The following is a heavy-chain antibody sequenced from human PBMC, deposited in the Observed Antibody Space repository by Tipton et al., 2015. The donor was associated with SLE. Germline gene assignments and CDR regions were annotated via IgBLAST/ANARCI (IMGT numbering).Heavy chain of an antibody. CDR1: GGSITSHY. V-gene: IGHV4-59*11. J-gene: IGHJ4*01. CDR2: IYYTGSA. Sequence: TLSLTCNVSGGSITSHYWAWIRQPPGKGLEWIGYIYYTGSASYSPSLNSRVSMSVDTSRNQFSLRLSSVTAADTAVYYCARDFARGSGYVYWGHGILVTVSS. CDR3: ARDFARGSGYVY. D-gene: IGHD3-9*01.